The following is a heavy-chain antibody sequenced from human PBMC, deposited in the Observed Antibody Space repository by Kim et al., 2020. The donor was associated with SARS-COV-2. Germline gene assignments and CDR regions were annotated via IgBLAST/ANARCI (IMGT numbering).Heavy chain of an antibody. J-gene: IGHJ6*02. CDR1: GGSFSGYY. D-gene: IGHD5-18*01. CDR3: ARGSLGYSYGYDYYYGMDV. CDR2: INHSGST. Sequence: SETLSLTCAVYGGSFSGYYWSWIRQPPGKGLEWIGEINHSGSTNYNPSLKSRVTISVDTSKNQFSLKLSSVTAADTAVYYCARGSLGYSYGYDYYYGMDVWGQGTTVTGSS. V-gene: IGHV4-34*01.